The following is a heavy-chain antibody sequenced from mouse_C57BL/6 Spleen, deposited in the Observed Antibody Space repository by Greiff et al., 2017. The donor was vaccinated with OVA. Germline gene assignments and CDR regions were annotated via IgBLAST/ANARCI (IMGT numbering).Heavy chain of an antibody. CDR2: IYPGSGST. D-gene: IGHD2-3*01. V-gene: IGHV1-55*01. Sequence: QVQLQQPGAELVKPGASVKMSCKASGYTFTSYWITWVKQRPGQGLEWIGDIYPGSGSTNYNEKFKSKATLTVDTSSSTAYMQLSSLTSEDSAVYYCARSDGYYPRAMDYWGQGTSVTVSS. CDR1: GYTFTSYW. J-gene: IGHJ4*01. CDR3: ARSDGYYPRAMDY.